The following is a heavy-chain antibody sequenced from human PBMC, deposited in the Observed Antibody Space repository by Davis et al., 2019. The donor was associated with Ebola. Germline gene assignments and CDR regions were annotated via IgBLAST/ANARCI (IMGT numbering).Heavy chain of an antibody. J-gene: IGHJ4*02. D-gene: IGHD1-26*01. V-gene: IGHV1-18*04. CDR2: ISAYNGNT. CDR3: ARGKWELLYFDY. CDR1: GYSFTSYY. Sequence: ASVKVSCKASGYSFTSYYMHWVRQAPGQGLEWMGWISAYNGNTNYAQKLQGRVTMTTDTSTSTAYMELRSLRSDDTAVYYCARGKWELLYFDYWGQGTLVTVSS.